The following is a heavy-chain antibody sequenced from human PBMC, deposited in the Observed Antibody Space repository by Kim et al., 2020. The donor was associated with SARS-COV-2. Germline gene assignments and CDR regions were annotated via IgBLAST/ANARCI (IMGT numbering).Heavy chain of an antibody. Sequence: GGSLRLSCAASGFTFSSYGMHWVRQAPGKGLEWVAVISYDGSNKYYADSVKGRFTISRDNSKNTLYLQMNSLRAEDTAVYYCARDQIVVATGYWGQGTLVTVSS. J-gene: IGHJ4*02. CDR2: ISYDGSNK. V-gene: IGHV3-33*05. CDR1: GFTFSSYG. D-gene: IGHD3-22*01. CDR3: ARDQIVVATGY.